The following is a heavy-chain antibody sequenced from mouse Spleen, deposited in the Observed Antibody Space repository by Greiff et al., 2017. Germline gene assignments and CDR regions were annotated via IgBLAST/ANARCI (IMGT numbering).Heavy chain of an antibody. CDR3: ARSGGYSYWYFDV. Sequence: QVQLQQSGPQLVRPGASVKISCKASGYSFTSYWMHWVKQRPGQGLEWIGMIDPSDSETRLNQKFKDKATLTVDKSSSTAYMQLSSPTSEDSAVYYCARSGGYSYWYFDVWGAGTTVTVSS. CDR1: GYSFTSYW. V-gene: IGHV1S127*01. CDR2: IDPSDSET. J-gene: IGHJ1*01. D-gene: IGHD2-3*01.